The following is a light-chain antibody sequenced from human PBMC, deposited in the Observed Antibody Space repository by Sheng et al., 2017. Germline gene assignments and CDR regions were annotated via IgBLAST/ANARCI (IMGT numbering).Light chain of an antibody. J-gene: IGKJ1*01. V-gene: IGKV3-20*01. CDR2: GAS. CDR3: QAYGISRWT. CDR1: QSVSSSY. Sequence: EIVLTQSPGTLSLSPGERATLSCRASQSVSSSYLAWYQQKPDQAPRLVIYGASSRATGIPDRFSGSGSGTDFTLTISRLEPEDFAVYYCQAYGISRWTFGPRDQGGNQT.